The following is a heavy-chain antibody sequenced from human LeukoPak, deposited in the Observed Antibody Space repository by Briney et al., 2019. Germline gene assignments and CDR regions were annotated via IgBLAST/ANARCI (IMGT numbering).Heavy chain of an antibody. D-gene: IGHD5-18*01. J-gene: IGHJ4*02. CDR2: ISGSGGST. CDR3: ASGYSYGYYFDY. V-gene: IGHV3-23*01. Sequence: PGGSLRLSCAASGFTFSSYAMSWVRQAPGKGLEWVSAISGSGGSTYYADSVEGRFTISRDNSKNTLYLQMNSLRAEDTAVYYCASGYSYGYYFDYWGQGTLVTVSS. CDR1: GFTFSSYA.